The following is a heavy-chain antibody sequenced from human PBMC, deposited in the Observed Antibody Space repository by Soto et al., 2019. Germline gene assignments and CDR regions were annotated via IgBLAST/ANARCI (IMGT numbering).Heavy chain of an antibody. CDR2: IWYDGGTK. CDR3: ARDAVEMATMFYFDS. Sequence: GGSLRLSCAASGSTFSNYAMHWVRQAPGKGLEWVSVIWYDGGTKYYADSVKGRFTVSRDNSKDTVYLEMASLRDEDTAIYFCARDAVEMATMFYFDSWGQGIQVTVSS. D-gene: IGHD3-10*02. CDR1: GSTFSNYA. V-gene: IGHV3-33*08. J-gene: IGHJ4*02.